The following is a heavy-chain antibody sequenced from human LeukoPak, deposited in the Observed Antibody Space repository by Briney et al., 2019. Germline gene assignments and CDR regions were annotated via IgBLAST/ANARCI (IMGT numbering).Heavy chain of an antibody. D-gene: IGHD3-22*01. J-gene: IGHJ4*02. V-gene: IGHV3-53*05. CDR3: AKGLGDSSGYLNNY. Sequence: GGSLRLSCAASGFTVSSNYMSWVRQAPGKGLEWVSVIYSGGSTYYADSVKGRFTISRDNSKNTLYLQMSSLRDEDTAVYYCAKGLGDSSGYLNNYWGQGTLVTVSS. CDR1: GFTVSSNY. CDR2: IYSGGST.